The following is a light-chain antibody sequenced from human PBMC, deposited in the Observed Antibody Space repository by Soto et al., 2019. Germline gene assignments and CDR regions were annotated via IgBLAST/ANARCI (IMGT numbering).Light chain of an antibody. CDR2: EVS. Sequence: QSALTQPASVSGSPGQSITISCTGTSSDVGGYNYVSWYQLHPGKAPRLIIYEVSNRPSGVSNRFSGSKSGNTASLTISGLQAEDEADYYCGSYSTSTTLGVFGGGTKLTVL. CDR1: SSDVGGYNY. CDR3: GSYSTSTTLGV. J-gene: IGLJ3*02. V-gene: IGLV2-14*01.